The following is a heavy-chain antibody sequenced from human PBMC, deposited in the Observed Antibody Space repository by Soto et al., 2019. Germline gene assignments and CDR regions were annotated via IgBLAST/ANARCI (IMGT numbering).Heavy chain of an antibody. J-gene: IGHJ5*02. CDR1: GASMSSGGYY. CDR3: ARDRHNNFFDP. D-gene: IGHD6-6*01. Sequence: SLTCTVSGASMSSGGYYWTWIRQSPGKGLEWIGYIYYSGSTCYNPSLESRVAISLDTSRSQFSLTLHSVTAADTAIYYCARDRHNNFFDPWGQGTLVTAPQ. CDR2: IYYSGST. V-gene: IGHV4-31*03.